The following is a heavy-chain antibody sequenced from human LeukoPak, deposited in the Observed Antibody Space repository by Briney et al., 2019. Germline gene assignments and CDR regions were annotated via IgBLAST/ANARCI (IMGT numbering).Heavy chain of an antibody. V-gene: IGHV1-46*01. CDR2: INPSGGST. Sequence: ASVKVSCKASGYTFTSYYMHWVRQAPGQGLEWMGIINPSGGSTTYAQKFQGRVTMTRDTSTSTVYMELSSLRSEDTAVYYCARATGMTPPNYYYYGMDVWGQGTTVTVSS. D-gene: IGHD1-14*01. CDR1: GYTFTSYY. J-gene: IGHJ6*02. CDR3: ARATGMTPPNYYYYGMDV.